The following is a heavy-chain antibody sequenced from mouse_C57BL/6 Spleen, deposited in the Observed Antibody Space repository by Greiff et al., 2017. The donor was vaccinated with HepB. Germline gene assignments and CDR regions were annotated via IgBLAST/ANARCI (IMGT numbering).Heavy chain of an antibody. CDR1: GYTFTSYG. V-gene: IGHV1-81*01. CDR3: ARGNYDGVMDY. Sequence: VHLVESGAELARPGASVKLSCKASGYTFTSYGISWVKQRTGQGLEWIGEIYPRSGNTYYNEKFKGKATLTADKSSSTAYMELRSLTSEDSAVYFCARGNYDGVMDYWGQGTSVTVSS. D-gene: IGHD1-1*01. CDR2: IYPRSGNT. J-gene: IGHJ4*01.